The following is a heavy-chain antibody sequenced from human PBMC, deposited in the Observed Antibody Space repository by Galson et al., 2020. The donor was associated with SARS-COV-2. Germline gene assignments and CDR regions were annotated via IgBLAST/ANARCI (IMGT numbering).Heavy chain of an antibody. Sequence: DSAKYSCKASGYTFTDSYIHSVRQAPGQGLEWMGWITPKSGRTNYAQKFEGRVTMTRDTPITTAYMELSRLRADDTAVYYCARLRYYAVLTGYIVDVWGQGTMVTVSS. J-gene: IGHJ6*02. CDR2: ITPKSGRT. CDR1: GYTFTDSY. V-gene: IGHV1-2*02. CDR3: ARLRYYAVLTGYIVDV. D-gene: IGHD3-9*01.